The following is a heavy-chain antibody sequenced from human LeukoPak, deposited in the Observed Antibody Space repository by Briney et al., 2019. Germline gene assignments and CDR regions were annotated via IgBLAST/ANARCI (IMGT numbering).Heavy chain of an antibody. CDR3: ATLAPRKTFDF. CDR1: GGSLSSSNW. V-gene: IGHV4-4*02. J-gene: IGHJ4*02. CDR2: IYHSGST. Sequence: SETLSLTCAVSGGSLSSSNWWSWVRQPPGKGLEWIGEIYHSGSTNYNPSLKTRVTISVDKSKNQFSLRLSSVTAADTAVYYCATLAPRKTFDFWGQGTLVTVSS. D-gene: IGHD6-6*01.